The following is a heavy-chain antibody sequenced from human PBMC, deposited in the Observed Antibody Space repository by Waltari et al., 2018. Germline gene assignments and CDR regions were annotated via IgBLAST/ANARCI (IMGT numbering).Heavy chain of an antibody. CDR3: ASRSYYYDSSGPVDY. Sequence: QLQLQESGPGLVKPSETLSLTCTVSGGSISSSSYYWGWIRQPPGKGLEWIGSIYYSGSTYYNPSLRSRVTISVDTSKNQFSLKLSSVTAADTAVYYCASRSYYYDSSGPVDYWGQGTLVTVSS. CDR2: IYYSGST. J-gene: IGHJ4*02. CDR1: GGSISSSSYY. V-gene: IGHV4-39*07. D-gene: IGHD3-22*01.